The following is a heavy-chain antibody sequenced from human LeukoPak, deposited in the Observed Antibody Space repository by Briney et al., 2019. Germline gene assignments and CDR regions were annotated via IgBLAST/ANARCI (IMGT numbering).Heavy chain of an antibody. D-gene: IGHD3-3*01. CDR1: GFTFSSYC. Sequence: GGALRLSCAASGFTFSSYCMDWGRPAPGKGVGWGAFIRYDGSNKYYADSVKGRFTISRDNSKNTLYLQMNSLRAEDTAVYYCAKVRDYDFWSATDYWGQGTLVTVSS. V-gene: IGHV3-30*02. J-gene: IGHJ4*02. CDR2: IRYDGSNK. CDR3: AKVRDYDFWSATDY.